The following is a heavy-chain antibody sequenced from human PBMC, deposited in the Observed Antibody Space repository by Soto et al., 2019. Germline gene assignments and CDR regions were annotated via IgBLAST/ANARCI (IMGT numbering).Heavy chain of an antibody. Sequence: PSETLSLTCTVSGGSISSGNYYWSWVRQPPGKGLEWIGYIYYSGSTYYNPSLKSRVTISVDTSKNQFSLRLSSVTAADTAVYYCAREGSSGSYPYWGQGTLVTVSS. CDR3: AREGSSGSYPY. D-gene: IGHD3-22*01. V-gene: IGHV4-30-4*01. J-gene: IGHJ4*02. CDR1: GGSISSGNYY. CDR2: IYYSGST.